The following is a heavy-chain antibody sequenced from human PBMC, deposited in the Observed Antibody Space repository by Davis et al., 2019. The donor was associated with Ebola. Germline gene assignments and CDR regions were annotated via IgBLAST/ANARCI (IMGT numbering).Heavy chain of an antibody. D-gene: IGHD2-15*01. Sequence: ASVKVSCKVSGSSVTDFPMHWVRQAPGQGLEWMGWINPNSGGTNYAQKFQGWVTMTRDTSISTAYMELSRLRSDDTAVYYCAREDCSGGSCYSLFDYWGQGTLVTVSS. V-gene: IGHV1-2*04. CDR1: GSSVTDFP. CDR3: AREDCSGGSCYSLFDY. J-gene: IGHJ4*02. CDR2: INPNSGGT.